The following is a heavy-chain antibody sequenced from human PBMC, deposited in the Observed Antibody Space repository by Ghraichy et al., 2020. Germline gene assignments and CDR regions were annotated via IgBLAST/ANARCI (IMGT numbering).Heavy chain of an antibody. J-gene: IGHJ4*02. V-gene: IGHV4-34*01. Sequence: ETLSLTCAVYGGAFVDYYWSWIRQTPGKGLEGMGEITYGGAVNYNPSLKSRAVISMDTTRKQFFLKLTSVTAADAAVYFCARAPLFPPWLYDFWGQGTLVTVSS. D-gene: IGHD2-15*01. CDR2: ITYGGAV. CDR1: GGAFVDYY. CDR3: ARAPLFPPWLYDF.